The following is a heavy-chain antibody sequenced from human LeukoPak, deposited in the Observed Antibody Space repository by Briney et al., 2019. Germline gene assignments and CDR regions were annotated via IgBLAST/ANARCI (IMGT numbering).Heavy chain of an antibody. V-gene: IGHV3-30*02. D-gene: IGHD6-13*01. CDR3: ARTSPLGIAAAGPRDFQH. Sequence: PGGSLRLSCAASGFTFSSYGMHWVRQAPGKGLEWVAFIRYDGSNKYYADSVKGRFTISRDNSKNTLYLQMNSLRAEDTAVYYCARTSPLGIAAAGPRDFQHWGQGTLVTVSS. J-gene: IGHJ1*01. CDR1: GFTFSSYG. CDR2: IRYDGSNK.